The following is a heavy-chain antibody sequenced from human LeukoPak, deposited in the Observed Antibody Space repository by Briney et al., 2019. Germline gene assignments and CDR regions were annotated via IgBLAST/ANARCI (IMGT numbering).Heavy chain of an antibody. D-gene: IGHD2-8*01. CDR1: GGSISSSSYY. J-gene: IGHJ6*03. V-gene: IGHV4-39*01. CDR2: IYYSGST. CDR3: ARHSAGLGSCTNGVCYTELYYYYMDV. Sequence: SETLSLTCTVSGGSISSSSYYWGWIRQPPGKGLEWIGSIYYSGSTYYNPSLKSRVTISVDTSKNQFSLKLSSVTAADTAVYYCARHSAGLGSCTNGVCYTELYYYYMDVWGKGTTVTVSS.